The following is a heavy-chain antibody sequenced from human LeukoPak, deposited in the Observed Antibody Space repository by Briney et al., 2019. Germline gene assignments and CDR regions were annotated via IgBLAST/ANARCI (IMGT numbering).Heavy chain of an antibody. Sequence: SETLSLTCTVSGGSINNYYWSWIRQPAGKGLEWIGRIYTRGSTNYNPSLKSRVTMSVDTSKNQFFLKLSSVTAADTAVYYCARGRYCSADICSGGDAFDIWGQGPMVSVSS. J-gene: IGHJ3*02. V-gene: IGHV4-4*07. CDR2: IYTRGST. CDR3: ARGRYCSADICSGGDAFDI. D-gene: IGHD2-15*01. CDR1: GGSINNYY.